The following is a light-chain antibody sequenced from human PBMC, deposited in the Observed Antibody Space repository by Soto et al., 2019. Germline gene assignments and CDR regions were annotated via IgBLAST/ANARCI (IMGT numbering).Light chain of an antibody. Sequence: EIVLTQSPGTLSLSPGARATLSCRASQSVSSSYLAWYQQKPGQAPRLLIYGASSRATGIPDRFSGSGSGTDFTLTISRLEPEDFAVYYCQQYGSSPTFGQGTRLEI. CDR3: QQYGSSPT. CDR2: GAS. J-gene: IGKJ5*01. CDR1: QSVSSSY. V-gene: IGKV3-20*01.